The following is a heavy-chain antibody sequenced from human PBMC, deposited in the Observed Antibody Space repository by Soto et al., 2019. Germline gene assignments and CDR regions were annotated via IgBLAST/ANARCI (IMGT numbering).Heavy chain of an antibody. CDR1: GGTFSSYA. J-gene: IGHJ6*02. V-gene: IGHV1-69*12. CDR3: ASHSGCTYYYGMDV. D-gene: IGHD3-22*01. Sequence: QVQLVQSGAEVKKPGSSVKVSCKASGGTFSSYAISWVRQAPGQGLEWMGGIIPIFGTANYAQKFQGRVRMTAYVSKSTAYRELSSMRSAATAVYDCASHSGCTYYYGMDVWGPGTTVTVSS. CDR2: IIPIFGTA.